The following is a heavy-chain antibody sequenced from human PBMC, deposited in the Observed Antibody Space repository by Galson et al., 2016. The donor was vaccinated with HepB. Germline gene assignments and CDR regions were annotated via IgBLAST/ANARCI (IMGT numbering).Heavy chain of an antibody. CDR1: GGSISSGGYY. CDR3: ARAVALSWIHYDYYMEV. CDR2: VYYRGST. D-gene: IGHD5-18*01. V-gene: IGHV4-31*03. Sequence: TLSLTCTVSGGSISSGGYYWSWIRQHPGKGLEWIGYVYYRGSTDYNPSLKSRVNISVDTSKNQFSLELSSVTAADTAVYYCARAVALSWIHYDYYMEVWGKGTTVTGSS. J-gene: IGHJ6*03.